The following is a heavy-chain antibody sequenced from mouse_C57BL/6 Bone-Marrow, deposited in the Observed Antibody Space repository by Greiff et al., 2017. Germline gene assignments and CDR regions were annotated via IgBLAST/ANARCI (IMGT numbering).Heavy chain of an antibody. V-gene: IGHV1-81*01. CDR3: AREGWGYYGSSGYFDV. CDR2: IYPRRGNT. Sequence: QVQLQQSGAELARPGASVKLSCKASGYTFTSYGISWVKQRTGQGLEWIGEIYPRRGNTYYNEKFKGKATLTADKSSSTAYMELRSLTSEDSAVYFCAREGWGYYGSSGYFDVWGTGTTVTVSS. CDR1: GYTFTSYG. J-gene: IGHJ1*03. D-gene: IGHD1-1*01.